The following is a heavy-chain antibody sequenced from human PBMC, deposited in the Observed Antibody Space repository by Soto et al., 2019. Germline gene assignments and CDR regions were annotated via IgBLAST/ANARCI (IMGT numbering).Heavy chain of an antibody. D-gene: IGHD2-2*01. CDR2: IIPILGIA. CDR1: GGTFSSYT. CDR3: ARAYCSSTSCPAPFDY. V-gene: IGHV1-69*02. J-gene: IGHJ4*02. Sequence: QVQLVQSGAEVKKPGSSVKVSCKASGGTFSSYTISWVRQAPGQGLEWMGRIIPILGIANYAQKFQGGVTITADKSTSTAYMELSSLRSEDTAVYYCARAYCSSTSCPAPFDYWGQGTLVTVSS.